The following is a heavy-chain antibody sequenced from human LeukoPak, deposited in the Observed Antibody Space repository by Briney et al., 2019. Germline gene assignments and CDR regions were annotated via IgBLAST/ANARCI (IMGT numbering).Heavy chain of an antibody. D-gene: IGHD6-13*01. CDR3: AREPSSSWIDY. CDR2: IYYSGST. V-gene: IGHV4-59*12. CDR1: GGSFSGYY. J-gene: IGHJ4*02. Sequence: SETLSLTCAVYGGSFSGYYWSWIRQPPGKGLEWIGYIYYSGSTNYNPSLKSRVTMSVDTSKNQFSLKLSSVTAADTAVYYYAREPSSSWIDYWGQGTLVTVSS.